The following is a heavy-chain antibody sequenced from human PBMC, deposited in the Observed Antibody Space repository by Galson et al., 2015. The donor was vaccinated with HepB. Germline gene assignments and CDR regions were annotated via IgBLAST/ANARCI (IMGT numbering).Heavy chain of an antibody. CDR3: ASVRYSAGLDV. D-gene: IGHD3-9*01. CDR1: GFTFSSYS. J-gene: IGHJ6*02. Sequence: SLRLSCAASGFTFSSYSMNWVRQAPGKGLEWVSYISSSSSTIYYADSVKGRFTISRDNAKNSLFLQMDSLRVDDTAVYYCASVRYSAGLDVWGQGTTVPVSS. V-gene: IGHV3-48*04. CDR2: ISSSSSTI.